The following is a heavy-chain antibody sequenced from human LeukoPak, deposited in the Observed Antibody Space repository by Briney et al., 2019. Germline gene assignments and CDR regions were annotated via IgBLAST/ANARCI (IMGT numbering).Heavy chain of an antibody. Sequence: PSETLSLTCAVSGYSISSGYYWGWIRPPPGKGLEWIGSIYHSGSTYYNPSLKSRVTISVDTSKNQFSLKLSSVTAADTAVYYCANSYYDMSQFDYWGQGTLVTVSS. V-gene: IGHV4-38-2*01. CDR2: IYHSGST. J-gene: IGHJ4*02. CDR3: ANSYYDMSQFDY. D-gene: IGHD3-9*01. CDR1: GYSISSGYY.